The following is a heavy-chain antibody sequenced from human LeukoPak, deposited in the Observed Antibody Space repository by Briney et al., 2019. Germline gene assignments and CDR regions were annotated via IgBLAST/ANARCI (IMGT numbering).Heavy chain of an antibody. CDR1: GFTFSSYS. CDR3: ARSAYCGGDCYRLFDY. V-gene: IGHV3-21*01. Sequence: PGGSLRLSCAASGFTFSSYSMNWVRQAPGKGLEWVSPISSSSSYIYYADSVKGRFTISRDNAKNSLYLQMNSLRAEDTAVYYCARSAYCGGDCYRLFDYWGQGTLVTVSS. J-gene: IGHJ4*02. CDR2: ISSSSSYI. D-gene: IGHD2-21*02.